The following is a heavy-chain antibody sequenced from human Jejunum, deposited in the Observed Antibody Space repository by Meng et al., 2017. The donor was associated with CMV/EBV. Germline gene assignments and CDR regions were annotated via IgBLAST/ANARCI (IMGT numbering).Heavy chain of an antibody. CDR1: GDSLSSSPYY. CDR2: VHYSGST. D-gene: IGHD2-15*01. J-gene: IGHJ4*02. Sequence: VSGDSLSSSPYYWGWTRQPPGKGLEWIGSVHYSGSTYYNPSLKSRVTMSVDTSKNQISLKLTSVSAADTAVYYCARVCSGGTCLDYWGQGTLVTVSS. CDR3: ARVCSGGTCLDY. V-gene: IGHV4-39*07.